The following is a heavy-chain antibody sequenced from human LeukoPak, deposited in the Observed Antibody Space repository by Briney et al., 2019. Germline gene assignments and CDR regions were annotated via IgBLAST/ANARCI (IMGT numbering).Heavy chain of an antibody. V-gene: IGHV3-53*01. Sequence: PGGSLRLSCAASGFTVSSNYMSWVRQAPGKGLEWVSVIYSGGSTYYADSVKGRFTISRDNAKNSLYLQMNSLRAEDTAVYYCATWAGTATGFSGPFDYWGQGTLVTVSS. CDR1: GFTVSSNY. D-gene: IGHD6-13*01. J-gene: IGHJ4*02. CDR2: IYSGGST. CDR3: ATWAGTATGFSGPFDY.